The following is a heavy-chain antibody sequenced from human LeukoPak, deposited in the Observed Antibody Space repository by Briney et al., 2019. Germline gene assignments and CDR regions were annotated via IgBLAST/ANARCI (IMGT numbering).Heavy chain of an antibody. Sequence: PGRSLRLSCAASGFTFSSYGMHWVRQAPGKGLEWVAVISYDGSNKYYADSVKGRFTISRDNSKNTLYLQMNSLRAEDTAVYYCAKDWETPAGTTSYYGMDVWGKGPAVTVPS. V-gene: IGHV3-30*18. CDR3: AKDWETPAGTTSYYGMDV. CDR1: GFTFSSYG. D-gene: IGHD6-13*01. J-gene: IGHJ6*04. CDR2: ISYDGSNK.